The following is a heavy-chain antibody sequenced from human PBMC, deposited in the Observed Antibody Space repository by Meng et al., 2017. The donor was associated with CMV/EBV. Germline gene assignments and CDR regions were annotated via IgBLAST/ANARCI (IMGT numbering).Heavy chain of an antibody. V-gene: IGHV1-2*02. CDR1: GYTFTGYY. Sequence: QVQLGQSGAEVKKPGASVKVSCKASGYTFTGYYMHWVRQAPGQGLEWMGWINPNSGGTNYAQKFQGRVTMTRDTSISTAYMELSRLRSDDTAVYYCARPAIVRQQLVHFDYWGQGTLVTVSS. CDR3: ARPAIVRQQLVHFDY. J-gene: IGHJ4*02. CDR2: INPNSGGT. D-gene: IGHD6-13*01.